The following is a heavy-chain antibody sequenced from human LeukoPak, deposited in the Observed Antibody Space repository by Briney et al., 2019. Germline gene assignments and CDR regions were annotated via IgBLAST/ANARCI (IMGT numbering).Heavy chain of an antibody. V-gene: IGHV3-23*01. CDR2: ISGSGGST. Sequence: GGSLRLSCAASGFTFSSYAMSWVRHAPGKGLEWVSAISGSGGSTYYADSVKGRFTISRDNSKNTLYLQMNSLRAEDTAVYYCAKSSGYYVEFDAFDIWGQGTMVTVSS. CDR3: AKSSGYYVEFDAFDI. CDR1: GFTFSSYA. J-gene: IGHJ3*02. D-gene: IGHD3-22*01.